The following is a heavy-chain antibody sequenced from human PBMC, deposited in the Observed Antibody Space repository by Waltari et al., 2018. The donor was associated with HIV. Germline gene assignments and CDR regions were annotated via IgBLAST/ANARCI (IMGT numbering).Heavy chain of an antibody. CDR1: GGPISRGGYY. CDR3: ARGTTVTNGGLWDY. CDR2: IYYSGSI. V-gene: IGHV4-31*03. Sequence: QVQLQESGPGLVKPSQTLSLTCTVSGGPISRGGYYWSWIRQHPGKGLEWIGYIYYSGSIYYNPSLKSRVTISRDTSKNQFSLKLNSVTAADTAVYYCARGTTVTNGGLWDYWGQGSLVTVSS. D-gene: IGHD4-17*01. J-gene: IGHJ4*02.